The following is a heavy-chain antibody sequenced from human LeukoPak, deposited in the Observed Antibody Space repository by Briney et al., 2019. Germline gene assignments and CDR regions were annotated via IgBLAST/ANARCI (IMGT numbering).Heavy chain of an antibody. V-gene: IGHV3-21*01. D-gene: IGHD6-13*01. CDR1: GFTFSSYI. J-gene: IGHJ4*02. Sequence: GGSLRLSCAASGFTFSSYIMNWVRQAPGKGLEWVSSISSSSSYIYYADSVKGRFTISRDNAKNSLYLQMNSLRAEDTAVYYCARGPFSFIAAHNGEEYYFDYWGQGTLVTVSS. CDR3: ARGPFSFIAAHNGEEYYFDY. CDR2: ISSSSSYI.